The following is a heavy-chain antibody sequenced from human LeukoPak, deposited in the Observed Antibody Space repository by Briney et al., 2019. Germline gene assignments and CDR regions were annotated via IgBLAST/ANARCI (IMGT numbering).Heavy chain of an antibody. CDR1: GFTFGDYA. CDR3: TRDYPTYHYDSSHENDPY. Sequence: GGSLRLSCTASGFTFGDYAMSWVRQAPGKGLEWVGFIRSKAYGGTTEYAASVKGRFTISRDDSKSIAYLQMNSLKTEDTAVYYCTRDYPTYHYDSSHENDPYWGQGTLVTVSS. V-gene: IGHV3-49*04. J-gene: IGHJ4*02. CDR2: IRSKAYGGTT. D-gene: IGHD3-22*01.